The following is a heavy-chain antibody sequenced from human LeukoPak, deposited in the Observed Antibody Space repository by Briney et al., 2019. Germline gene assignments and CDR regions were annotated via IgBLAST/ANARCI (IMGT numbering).Heavy chain of an antibody. Sequence: SVKVSSKASGGTFSSYAISWVRQAPRQGLEWMGGIIPIFGTANYAQKFQGRVTITADKSTSTAYMELSSLRSDDTAVYYCARDPMTTVTGWFDPWGQGTLVTVSS. CDR1: GGTFSSYA. D-gene: IGHD4-17*01. CDR3: ARDPMTTVTGWFDP. J-gene: IGHJ5*02. V-gene: IGHV1-69*06. CDR2: IIPIFGTA.